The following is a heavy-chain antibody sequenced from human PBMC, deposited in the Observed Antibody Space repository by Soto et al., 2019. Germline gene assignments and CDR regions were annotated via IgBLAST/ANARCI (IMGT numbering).Heavy chain of an antibody. J-gene: IGHJ4*02. CDR2: ISGGGETT. V-gene: IGHV3-23*01. CDR3: AKEAYSGSSPDS. CDR1: GFTFNTYD. Sequence: PVGSLRLSCAASGFTFNTYDMSWVRQAPGKGLEWVSAISGGGETTYYADSVKGRFTISRDNSKNTLFLQMNSLRVGDTAVYYCAKEAYSGSSPDSWGQGTLVTVSS. D-gene: IGHD1-26*01.